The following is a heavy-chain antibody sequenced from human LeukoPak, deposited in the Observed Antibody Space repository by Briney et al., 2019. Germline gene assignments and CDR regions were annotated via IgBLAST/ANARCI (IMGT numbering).Heavy chain of an antibody. CDR3: ARETRYSSDY. Sequence: GGSLRLSCTASGFTFNGYSMIWVRQAPGKGLEWLSYISSSGSTLVYADSVKGRFTISRDNAKNSVYLQMNSLRAEDTAVYYCARETRYSSDYWGHGAPVTVSS. J-gene: IGHJ4*01. CDR2: ISSSGSTL. D-gene: IGHD5-18*01. CDR1: GFTFNGYS. V-gene: IGHV3-48*01.